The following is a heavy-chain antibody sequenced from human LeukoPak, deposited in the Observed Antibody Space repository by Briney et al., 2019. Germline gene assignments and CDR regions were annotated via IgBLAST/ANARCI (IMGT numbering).Heavy chain of an antibody. CDR2: INHSGST. CDR1: GGSFSGYY. Sequence: SETLSLTCAVYGGSFSGYYWSWIRQPPGKGLEWIGEINHSGSTNYNPSLKSRATISVDTSKNQFSLKLSSVTAADTAVYYCARDSGSYFGHTEYYFDYWGQGTLVTVSS. J-gene: IGHJ4*02. V-gene: IGHV4-34*01. D-gene: IGHD1-26*01. CDR3: ARDSGSYFGHTEYYFDY.